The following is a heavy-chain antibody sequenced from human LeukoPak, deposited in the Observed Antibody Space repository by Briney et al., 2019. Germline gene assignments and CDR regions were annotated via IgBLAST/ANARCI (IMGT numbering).Heavy chain of an antibody. CDR1: GFTFSSYG. V-gene: IGHV3-30*18. CDR2: ISYDGSNK. Sequence: RTGGSLRLSCAASGFTFSSYGMHWVRQAPGKGLEWVAVISYDGSNKYYADSVKGRFTISRDNSKNKLYLQMNSLRAEDTAVYYCAKVNRVGDCSGGSCYSVSDYYYGMDVWGQGTTVTVSS. CDR3: AKVNRVGDCSGGSCYSVSDYYYGMDV. D-gene: IGHD2-15*01. J-gene: IGHJ6*02.